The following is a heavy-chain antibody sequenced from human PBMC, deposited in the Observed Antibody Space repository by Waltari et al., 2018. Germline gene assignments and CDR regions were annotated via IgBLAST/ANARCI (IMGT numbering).Heavy chain of an antibody. V-gene: IGHV5-51*01. Sequence: DVQLVQSGAEVKTAGESLTISCKASGYSFSSHWIAWVRQMPGKGLEWLGIIYPGDSDTRYSPSFQGQVTISADRSINTAYLQWSSLKASDSAIYYCARHKEAGMAAPDSYYYHYGMDVWGQGTTVTVSS. CDR1: GYSFSSHW. J-gene: IGHJ6*02. D-gene: IGHD6-13*01. CDR2: IYPGDSDT. CDR3: ARHKEAGMAAPDSYYYHYGMDV.